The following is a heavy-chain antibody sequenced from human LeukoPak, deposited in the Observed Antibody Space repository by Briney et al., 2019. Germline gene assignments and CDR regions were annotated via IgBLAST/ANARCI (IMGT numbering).Heavy chain of an antibody. CDR1: GGTFSSYA. V-gene: IGHV1-69*13. J-gene: IGHJ4*02. CDR3: ARVNTAMADPIDY. D-gene: IGHD5-18*01. Sequence: SVKVSCKASGGTFSSYAISWVRQAPGQGLEWMGGIIPIFGTANYAQKFQGRVTITADESTSTAYMELSSLRSEDTAVYYCARVNTAMADPIDYRGQGTLVTVSS. CDR2: IIPIFGTA.